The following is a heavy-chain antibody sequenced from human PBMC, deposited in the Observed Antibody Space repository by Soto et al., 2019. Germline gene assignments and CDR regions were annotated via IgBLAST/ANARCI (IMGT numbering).Heavy chain of an antibody. J-gene: IGHJ4*02. Sequence: EVQLLESGGGLVQPGGSLRLSCAASGFTFSSYVMSWVRQAPGKGLEWVSAISGSGGSTYYADSVKGRFTISRDNSKNTLYLQMNSLRAEDTAVYYCAKSGLGFLESEVDYWGQGTLVTVSS. V-gene: IGHV3-23*01. CDR1: GFTFSSYV. D-gene: IGHD3-3*01. CDR2: ISGSGGST. CDR3: AKSGLGFLESEVDY.